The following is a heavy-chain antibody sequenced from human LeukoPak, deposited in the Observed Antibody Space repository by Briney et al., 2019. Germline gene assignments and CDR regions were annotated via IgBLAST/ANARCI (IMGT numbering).Heavy chain of an antibody. J-gene: IGHJ4*02. CDR2: INPDGSST. CDR3: ARELYDFWSGRKYYFDY. Sequence: GGSLGLSCAASGFTFSSHWMHWVRQAPGKGLVWVSQINPDGSSTTYADSEKGRLTISRDNAKNTLYLQVNSLRDEDTAVYYCARELYDFWSGRKYYFDYWGQGTLVAVSS. CDR1: GFTFSSHW. V-gene: IGHV3-74*01. D-gene: IGHD3-3*01.